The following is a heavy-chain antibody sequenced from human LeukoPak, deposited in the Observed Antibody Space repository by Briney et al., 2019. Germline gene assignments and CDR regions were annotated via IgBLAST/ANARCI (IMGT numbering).Heavy chain of an antibody. CDR2: INPNSGGT. J-gene: IGHJ4*02. V-gene: IGHV1-2*02. CDR1: GYTFTAYH. Sequence: ASVKVSCTASGYTFTAYHIHWVRQAPGQGLEWMGWINPNSGGTNYAQNFQGRVTVTRDTSISTAYMELSSLTSDDTALYYYAREFIVGATVYYWGQGTLVTVSS. D-gene: IGHD1-26*01. CDR3: AREFIVGATVYY.